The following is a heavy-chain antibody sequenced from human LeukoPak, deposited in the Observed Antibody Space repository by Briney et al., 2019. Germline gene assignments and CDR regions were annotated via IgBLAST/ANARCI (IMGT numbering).Heavy chain of an antibody. CDR1: GFTFSSYA. V-gene: IGHV3-30*04. Sequence: GGSLRLSCAASGFTFSSYAMHWVRQAPGKGLEWVAVISYDGSNKYYADSVKGRFTISRDNSKNTLYLQMNSLRAEDTAVYYCARDWYDNSDAFDIWGQGTMVTVSS. D-gene: IGHD3-9*01. CDR2: ISYDGSNK. CDR3: ARDWYDNSDAFDI. J-gene: IGHJ3*02.